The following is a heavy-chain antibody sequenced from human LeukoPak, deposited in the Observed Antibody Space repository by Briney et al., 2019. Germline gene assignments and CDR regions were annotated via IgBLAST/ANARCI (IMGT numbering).Heavy chain of an antibody. CDR1: GFTFSGSA. CDR2: ISYDGSNK. V-gene: IGHV3-30*04. D-gene: IGHD5-12*01. Sequence: GGSLRLSCAASGFTFSGSAMHWVRQAPGKGLEWVAVISYDGSNKYYADSVKGRFTISRDNSKNTLFVQMNSLRAEDTAIYYCARRGGTVATIGDDFDYWGQGTVVTVSS. CDR3: ARRGGTVATIGDDFDY. J-gene: IGHJ4*02.